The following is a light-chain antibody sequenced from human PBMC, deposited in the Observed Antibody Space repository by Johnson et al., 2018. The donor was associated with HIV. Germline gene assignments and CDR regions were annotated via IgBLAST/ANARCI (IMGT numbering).Light chain of an antibody. CDR2: ENN. CDR1: SSNIGNNY. CDR3: GTWDSSWGV. J-gene: IGLJ1*01. V-gene: IGLV1-51*02. Sequence: QAVLTQPPSVSAAPGQKVTIFCSGSSSNIGNNYVSWYQQVPGTAPKLLIYENNKRPSGIPDRFSASKSGTSATLGITGLQTGDEADYYCGTWDSSWGVFGTGTKVTVL.